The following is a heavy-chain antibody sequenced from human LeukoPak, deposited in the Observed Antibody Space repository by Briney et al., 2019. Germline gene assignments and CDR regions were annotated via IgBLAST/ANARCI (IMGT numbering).Heavy chain of an antibody. CDR2: IYYSGST. D-gene: IGHD6-13*01. J-gene: IGHJ4*02. Sequence: SETLSLTCTVSGGSISSGDYYWSWIRQPPGKGLEWIGYIYYSGSTYYNPSLKSQVTISVDTSKNQFSLKLSSVTAADTAVYYCAREGVTGYSTWGQGTLVTVSS. CDR3: AREGVTGYST. CDR1: GGSISSGDYY. V-gene: IGHV4-30-4*01.